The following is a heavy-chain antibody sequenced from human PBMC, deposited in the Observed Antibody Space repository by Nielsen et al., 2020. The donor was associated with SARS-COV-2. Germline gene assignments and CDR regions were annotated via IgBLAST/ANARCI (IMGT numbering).Heavy chain of an antibody. CDR1: GYTFTSYY. D-gene: IGHD2-21*02. J-gene: IGHJ4*02. Sequence: ASVKVSCKASGYTFTSYYMHWVRQAPGQGLEWMGRINPNSGGTNYAQKLEGRVTMTRDTSISTAYMELHTLGSDDTAVYYCASYVGVVTAREGYWGQGTLVTVSS. CDR3: ASYVGVVTAREGY. V-gene: IGHV1-2*06. CDR2: INPNSGGT.